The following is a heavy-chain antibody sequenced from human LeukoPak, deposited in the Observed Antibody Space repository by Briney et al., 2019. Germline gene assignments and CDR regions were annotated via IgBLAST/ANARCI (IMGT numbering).Heavy chain of an antibody. CDR1: GFTFSSYA. CDR2: IIGRGGST. J-gene: IGHJ4*02. CDR3: AKDMGMFYYDSTGYYGYYFDY. Sequence: GGSLRLSCAASGFTFSSYAMSWGRQAPGKGLEWGSDIIGRGGSTYYAASVQRRFTISRDNSKNTLYLQMKSLRAEDTAVYYCAKDMGMFYYDSTGYYGYYFDYWGQGTLVTVSS. D-gene: IGHD3-22*01. V-gene: IGHV3-23*01.